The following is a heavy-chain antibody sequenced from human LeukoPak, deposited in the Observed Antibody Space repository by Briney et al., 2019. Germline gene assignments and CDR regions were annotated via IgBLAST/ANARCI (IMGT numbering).Heavy chain of an antibody. CDR1: GFTVSNNY. Sequence: GGSLRLSCAASGFTVSNNYMNWVRQAPEKGLEWVSVIYSGGSTYYADSVRGRFTISRDNSKNTLYLQMSSLRAEDTAVYYCARANPTSGSYFYWGQGTLVTVSS. D-gene: IGHD1-26*01. CDR3: ARANPTSGSYFY. J-gene: IGHJ4*02. CDR2: IYSGGST. V-gene: IGHV3-66*02.